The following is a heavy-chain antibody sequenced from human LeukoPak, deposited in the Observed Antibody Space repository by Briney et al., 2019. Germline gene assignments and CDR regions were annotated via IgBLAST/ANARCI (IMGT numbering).Heavy chain of an antibody. CDR1: GFTFSDYY. CDR3: ARERGIVVVPAAIPEGSFDY. CDR2: ISSSGSTI. D-gene: IGHD2-2*02. V-gene: IGHV3-11*04. Sequence: GGSLRLSFAASGFTFSDYYMSWIRQAPGKGLEWVSYISSSGSTIYYADSVKGRFTISRDNAKNSLYLQMNSLRAEDTAVYYCARERGIVVVPAAIPEGSFDYWGQGTLVTVSS. J-gene: IGHJ4*02.